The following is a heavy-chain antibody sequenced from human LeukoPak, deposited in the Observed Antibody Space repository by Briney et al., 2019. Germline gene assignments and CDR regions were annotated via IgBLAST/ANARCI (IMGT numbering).Heavy chain of an antibody. CDR3: AGEIRRGYSFGYDAFDI. J-gene: IGHJ3*02. D-gene: IGHD5-18*01. CDR1: GFTVSSNY. Sequence: SGGSLRLACAASGFTVSSNYMSWVRQAPGKGLEWVSVIYSGGSTYYADSVKGRFTISRDNSKNTLYLQMNSLRAEDTAVYYCAGEIRRGYSFGYDAFDIWGQGTMVTVSS. V-gene: IGHV3-53*01. CDR2: IYSGGST.